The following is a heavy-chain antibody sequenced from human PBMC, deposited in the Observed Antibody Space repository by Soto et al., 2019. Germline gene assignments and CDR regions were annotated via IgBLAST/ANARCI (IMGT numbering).Heavy chain of an antibody. CDR1: GFTFSSYS. CDR2: IISSSSYI. V-gene: IGHV3-21*01. D-gene: IGHD1-1*01. J-gene: IGHJ4*02. Sequence: EVQLVESGGGLVKPGGSLRLSCAASGFTFSSYSMNWVRQAPGKGREWVSSIISSSSYIYYADSVKGRFTISRDNAKNSLYLQMNSLRAEDTAVYYCARGPPDGTWNPAPVDYWGQGTLVTVSS. CDR3: ARGPPDGTWNPAPVDY.